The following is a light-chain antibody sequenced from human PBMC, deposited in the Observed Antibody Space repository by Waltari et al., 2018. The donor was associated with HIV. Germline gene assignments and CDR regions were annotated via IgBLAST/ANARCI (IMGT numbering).Light chain of an antibody. J-gene: IGKJ4*01. CDR2: DAS. Sequence: ETALTQSPAILSLSPGDRATLSCRASQNVGYYLAWYQQKPGQATRVLIYDASKRAAGVPARFSGSGSGTDVTLTISSLEPEDFAVYYCQQRSDWPPITFGGGTKVEIK. CDR3: QQRSDWPPIT. V-gene: IGKV3-11*01. CDR1: QNVGYY.